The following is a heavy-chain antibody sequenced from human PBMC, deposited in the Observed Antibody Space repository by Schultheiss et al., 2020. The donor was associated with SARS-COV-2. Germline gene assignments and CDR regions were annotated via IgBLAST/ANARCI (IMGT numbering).Heavy chain of an antibody. CDR1: GGSFSGYY. CDR3: ARGLMYSSSGYYYGMDV. J-gene: IGHJ6*02. D-gene: IGHD6-6*01. CDR2: INHSGST. V-gene: IGHV4-34*01. Sequence: SETLSLTCAVYGGSFSGYYWSWIRQPPGKGLEWIGEINHSGSTNYNPSLKSRVTISVDTSKNQFSLKLSSVTAADTAVYYCARGLMYSSSGYYYGMDVWGQGTTVTVSS.